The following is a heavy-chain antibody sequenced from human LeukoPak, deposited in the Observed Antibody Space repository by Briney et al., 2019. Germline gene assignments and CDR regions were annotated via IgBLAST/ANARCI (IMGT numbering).Heavy chain of an antibody. J-gene: IGHJ5*02. CDR3: ARAPSSLDCYVDSYFDP. V-gene: IGHV1-18*01. Sequence: ASVKVTRKASGYFFNSYGLAWWRQAPGQGLEGVGTIIPFNARTKFAQKFQGRVTMDTASSTTTAYLQLSNLRLDDTAVYYCARAPSSLDCYVDSYFDPWGQGTLVTVSS. CDR2: IIPFNART. CDR1: GYFFNSYG. D-gene: IGHD2-21*02.